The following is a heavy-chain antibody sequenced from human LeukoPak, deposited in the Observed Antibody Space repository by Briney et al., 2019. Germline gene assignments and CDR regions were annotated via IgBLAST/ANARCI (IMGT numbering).Heavy chain of an antibody. Sequence: SETLSLTCTVSGGSISSYYWSWIRQPPGKGLEWIGYTYYSGSTNYNPSLKSRVTISVDTSKNQFSLKLSSVTAADTAVYYCARGLVGVVVPAAIRHAFDIWGQGTMVTVSS. J-gene: IGHJ3*02. CDR2: TYYSGST. CDR1: GGSISSYY. D-gene: IGHD2-2*02. CDR3: ARGLVGVVVPAAIRHAFDI. V-gene: IGHV4-59*12.